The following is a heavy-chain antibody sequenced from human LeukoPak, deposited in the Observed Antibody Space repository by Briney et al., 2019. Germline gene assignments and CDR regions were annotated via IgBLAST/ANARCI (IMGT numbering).Heavy chain of an antibody. CDR1: GFTFSSYW. J-gene: IGHJ4*02. V-gene: IGHV3-7*01. D-gene: IGHD1-1*01. CDR3: ARSPASGTAIGY. Sequence: PGGSLRLSCAVSGFTFSSYWVSWVRQAPGKGLEWVANMPPDGSEKYYMDSVRGRFTISRDNAKNSLYLQMNSLRVEDTAVYFCARSPASGTAIGYWGQGTLVTVSS. CDR2: MPPDGSEK.